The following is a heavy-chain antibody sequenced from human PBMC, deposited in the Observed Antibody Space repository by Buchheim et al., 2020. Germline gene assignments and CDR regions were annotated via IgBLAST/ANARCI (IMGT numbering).Heavy chain of an antibody. CDR1: GFTFSSYG. D-gene: IGHD3-22*01. Sequence: QVQLVESGGGVVQPGRSLRLSCAASGFTFSSYGMHWVRQAPGKGLEWVAVISSDGSNKYYADSVKGRFTISRDNSNTTLYLQMNSLRAEDTAVYYCAKESYYYDSSGYLFDYWGQGTL. CDR3: AKESYYYDSSGYLFDY. J-gene: IGHJ4*02. V-gene: IGHV3-30*18. CDR2: ISSDGSNK.